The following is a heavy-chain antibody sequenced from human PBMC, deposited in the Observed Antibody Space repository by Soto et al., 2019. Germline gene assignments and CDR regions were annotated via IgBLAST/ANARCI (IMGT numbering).Heavy chain of an antibody. V-gene: IGHV4-39*01. Sequence: QLQLQESGPGLVKPAETLSLTCTVSGDSISSSDYYWGWIRQPPGKGLEWIGSIFYSGRTYYSPSINTRVTISVDTSRNQFSLKLTSVTVVDTAVYYCARRGWLADRGFFHHWGQGTLVTVSS. CDR2: IFYSGRT. CDR3: ARRGWLADRGFFHH. J-gene: IGHJ1*01. CDR1: GDSISSSDYY. D-gene: IGHD6-19*01.